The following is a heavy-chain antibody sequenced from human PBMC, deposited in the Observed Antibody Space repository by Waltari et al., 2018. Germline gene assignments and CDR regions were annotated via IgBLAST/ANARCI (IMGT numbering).Heavy chain of an antibody. CDR2: IYYSGST. CDR3: ARGGPNDYFDY. V-gene: IGHV4-30-4*08. Sequence: QVQLQESGPGLVKPSQTLSLTCTVSGGSISSGDYYWSWIRQPPGKGLEWIGYIYYSGSTYDNPSLKSRVTIAVATSKNQVSLKLSAVTAADTAVYYCARGGPNDYFDYWGQGTLVTVSS. J-gene: IGHJ4*02. D-gene: IGHD2-8*01. CDR1: GGSISSGDYY.